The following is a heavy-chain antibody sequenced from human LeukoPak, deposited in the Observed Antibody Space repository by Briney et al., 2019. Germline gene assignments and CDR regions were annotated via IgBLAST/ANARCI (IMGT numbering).Heavy chain of an antibody. D-gene: IGHD2-2*01. Sequence: SETLSLTCTVSGYSISSGYYWGWIRQPPGEGLEWVGYIYYSGSTNYNPSLKSRVTISVDTSKNQFSLKLSSVTAADTAVYYCARDGKVVPAAMSLVPDASYYYYGMDVWGQGTTVTVSS. CDR3: ARDGKVVPAAMSLVPDASYYYYGMDV. J-gene: IGHJ6*02. CDR2: IYYSGST. V-gene: IGHV4-38-2*02. CDR1: GYSISSGYY.